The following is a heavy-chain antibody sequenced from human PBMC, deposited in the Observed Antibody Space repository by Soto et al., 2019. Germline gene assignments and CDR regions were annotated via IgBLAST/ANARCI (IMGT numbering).Heavy chain of an antibody. V-gene: IGHV3-9*01. CDR3: AKGPGGGDLNVDY. Sequence: EVQLVESGGGLVQPGRSLRLSCAASGFTFDDYAMHWVRQAPGKGLEWVSGISWNSGSIGYADSVKGRFTISRDNAKNSLYLQMNRLRAEDTALYYCAKGPGGGDLNVDYWGQGTLVTVSS. D-gene: IGHD2-21*02. CDR2: ISWNSGSI. CDR1: GFTFDDYA. J-gene: IGHJ4*02.